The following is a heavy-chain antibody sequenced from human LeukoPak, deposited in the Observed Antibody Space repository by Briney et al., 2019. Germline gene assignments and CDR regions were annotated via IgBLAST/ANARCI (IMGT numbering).Heavy chain of an antibody. D-gene: IGHD5-18*01. J-gene: IGHJ4*02. V-gene: IGHV4-59*01. CDR1: GGSMTTYH. CDR3: TTIMRGNIFGYFDF. Sequence: PSETLSLTCTVSGGSMTTYHWNWIRQTPGKGLEWIGYVFDSGRTKETPSLKSRVTLSADTSKNQLSLRLSSVTAADTAVYYCTTIMRGNIFGYFDFWGQGILVTVSS. CDR2: VFDSGRT.